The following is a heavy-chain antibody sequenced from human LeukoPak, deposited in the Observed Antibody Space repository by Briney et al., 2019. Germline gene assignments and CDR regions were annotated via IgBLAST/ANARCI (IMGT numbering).Heavy chain of an antibody. CDR2: IYDRGPA. CDR3: ARSRQASGLFSS. V-gene: IGHV4-30-2*01. D-gene: IGHD3-10*01. CDR1: GYATISGGFS. Sequence: SQTLSLTCTVSGYATISGGFSWNWIRQPPGKGLEWIGCIYDRGPAHYNPSLKSRFTISVDRPKNQFFLNVTSLTAADTAVYYCARSRQASGLFSSWGQGTLVTVSS. J-gene: IGHJ5*02.